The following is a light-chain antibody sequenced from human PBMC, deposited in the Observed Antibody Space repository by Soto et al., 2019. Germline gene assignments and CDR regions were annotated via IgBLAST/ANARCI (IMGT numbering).Light chain of an antibody. CDR2: TAS. CDR3: QQYNSYRT. Sequence: DIQMTQSPSTLSASVGDRVTIPCRASQSVSSWLAWYQQKPGKAPTLLIHTASTLQSGVPSRFSGSGSGTDFTLTITSLQPDDFATYYCQQYNSYRTFGQGTKVDIK. CDR1: QSVSSW. J-gene: IGKJ1*01. V-gene: IGKV1-5*03.